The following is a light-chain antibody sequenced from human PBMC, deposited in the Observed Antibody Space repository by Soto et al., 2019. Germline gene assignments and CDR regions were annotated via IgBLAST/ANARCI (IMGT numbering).Light chain of an antibody. CDR1: QSISSW. CDR3: QQHNSYPWT. Sequence: DIQMTQSPSTLSASVGDRVTITCRASQSISSWLAWYQQKPGKAPKLLIYKASSLESGLPSRFSGSGSGTEFTLTISSLQPDDFATYDCQQHNSYPWTVGQGTKVEIK. CDR2: KAS. J-gene: IGKJ1*01. V-gene: IGKV1-5*03.